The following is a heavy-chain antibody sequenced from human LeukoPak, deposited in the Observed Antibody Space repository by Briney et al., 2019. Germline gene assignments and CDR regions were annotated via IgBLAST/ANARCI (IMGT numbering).Heavy chain of an antibody. CDR3: ANSRDSSGENYYYYGMDV. J-gene: IGHJ6*02. V-gene: IGHV3-23*01. CDR2: ISGSGGST. D-gene: IGHD3-22*01. CDR1: GFLFSSYA. Sequence: GGSLRLPCTASGFLFSSYAVSWVRQSTGKGLEWVSAISGSGGSTYYADSVKGRFTISRDNSKNTLYLQMSSLRAEDTAVYYCANSRDSSGENYYYYGMDVWGQGTTVTVSS.